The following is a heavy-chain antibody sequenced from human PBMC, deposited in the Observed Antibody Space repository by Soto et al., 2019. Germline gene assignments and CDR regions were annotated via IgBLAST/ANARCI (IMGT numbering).Heavy chain of an antibody. CDR2: TNPSVGST. CDR1: GYTFTNHY. D-gene: IGHD3-16*01. Sequence: QVQLAQSGAEVTKPGASAKLSCKASGYTFTNHYLHWVRQAPGQGLEWLGMTNPSVGSTNYAPTFQGTVLMTRATSTSTAYMGLSNVGAADTHMYYCVRVANAHIRVSFPESYYFDFWGQGTPVTVSS. CDR3: VRVANAHIRVSFPESYYFDF. V-gene: IGHV1-46*01. J-gene: IGHJ4*02.